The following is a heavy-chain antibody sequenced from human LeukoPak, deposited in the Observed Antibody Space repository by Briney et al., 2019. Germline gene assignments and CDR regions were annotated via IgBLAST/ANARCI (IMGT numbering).Heavy chain of an antibody. Sequence: SETLSLTCGVYGGSFGDYHWSWIRQPPGKGLEWIGEINHSGTTHYNPSLKHKVTMSVDTSKTQFSLKFISVTAADTAVYYCARGGSSSTDPDYWGQGTLVTVSS. CDR2: INHSGTT. CDR1: GGSFGDYH. J-gene: IGHJ4*02. D-gene: IGHD2-2*01. CDR3: ARGGSSSTDPDY. V-gene: IGHV4-34*01.